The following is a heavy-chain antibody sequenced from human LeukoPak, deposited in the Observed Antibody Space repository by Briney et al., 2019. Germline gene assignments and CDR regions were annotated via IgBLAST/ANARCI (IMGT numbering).Heavy chain of an antibody. V-gene: IGHV3-30*01. Sequence: GSLRLSCAASGFTFSTYAMHWVRQAPGKGLEWVALMSYDGRNKYYADSVKGRFTISRDNSKNTLYLQMNSLRADDTALYYCARTPYGTSGYPDYWGQGILVTVSS. D-gene: IGHD3-22*01. CDR3: ARTPYGTSGYPDY. CDR2: MSYDGRNK. J-gene: IGHJ4*02. CDR1: GFTFSTYA.